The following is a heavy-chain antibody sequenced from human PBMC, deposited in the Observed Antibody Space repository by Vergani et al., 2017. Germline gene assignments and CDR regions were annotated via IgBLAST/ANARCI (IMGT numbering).Heavy chain of an antibody. D-gene: IGHD3-9*01. CDR3: ARGDYVILTGYRY. CDR1: GYTFSNYY. J-gene: IGHJ4*02. CDR2: INPSGGHT. Sequence: QVQVVQAGAEVKKSGASVKVSCKTSGYTFSNYYMHLVRQAPGQGLEWMGIINPSGGHTNYAQKCQGRVTMTRDTSTSTVYMELSSLSSEDTAIYYCARGDYVILTGYRYWGQGTLVTVSA. V-gene: IGHV1-46*03.